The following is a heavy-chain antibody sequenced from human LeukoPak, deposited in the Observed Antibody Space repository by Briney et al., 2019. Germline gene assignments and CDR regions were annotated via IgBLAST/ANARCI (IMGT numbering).Heavy chain of an antibody. CDR2: ISGSGGST. D-gene: IGHD3-10*01. CDR3: ATHGSGSYRYYFDY. J-gene: IGHJ4*02. CDR1: GLTFSSNA. V-gene: IGHV3-23*01. Sequence: GGSLRLSCAASGLTFSSNAMTWVRQARGKGLEWVSTISGSGGSTYYADSVKGRFTISRDNSKNTLYLQMNSLRAEDTAVYYCATHGSGSYRYYFDYWGQGTLVTVSS.